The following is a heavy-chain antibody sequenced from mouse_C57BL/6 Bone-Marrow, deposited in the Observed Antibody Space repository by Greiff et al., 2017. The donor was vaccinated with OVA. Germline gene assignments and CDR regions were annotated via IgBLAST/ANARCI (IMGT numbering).Heavy chain of an antibody. V-gene: IGHV1-54*01. CDR2: INPGSGGT. Sequence: QVQLQQSGAELVRPGTSVKVSCKASGYAFTNYLIEWVKQRPGQGLEWIGVINPGSGGTNYNEKFKGKATLTADKSSSTAYMQLSSLTSEDSAVEFCARGDSSYAMDYWGQGTSVTVSS. J-gene: IGHJ4*01. D-gene: IGHD2-12*01. CDR3: ARGDSSYAMDY. CDR1: GYAFTNYL.